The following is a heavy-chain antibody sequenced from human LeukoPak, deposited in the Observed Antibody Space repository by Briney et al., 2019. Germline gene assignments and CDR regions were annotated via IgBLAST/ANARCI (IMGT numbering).Heavy chain of an antibody. CDR1: GGSISSTSYY. Sequence: TPSETLSLTCTVSGGSISSTSYYWGWIRQPPGKGLVWIVVIYYSGSTYYIPSLKSRVAISADTTKNQFSLKLRSVTAADTAVYCCARLDGATVTTHFDDWGQGTLVTASS. J-gene: IGHJ4*02. V-gene: IGHV4-39*01. CDR2: IYYSGST. D-gene: IGHD4-17*01. CDR3: ARLDGATVTTHFDD.